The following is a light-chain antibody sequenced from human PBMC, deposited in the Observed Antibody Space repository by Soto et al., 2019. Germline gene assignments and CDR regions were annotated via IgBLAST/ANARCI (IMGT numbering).Light chain of an antibody. CDR1: SPNIGAGFD. J-gene: IGLJ1*01. CDR3: QSYDSSLSGYV. CDR2: GNN. Sequence: VLTQPPSVSGAPGQRVTISCTGGSPNIGAGFDVHWYQQLPGTAPKLVIYGNNNRPSGVPDRFSGSKSGTSASLAITGLQAEDEADYYCQSYDSSLSGYVFGTGTKVTVL. V-gene: IGLV1-40*01.